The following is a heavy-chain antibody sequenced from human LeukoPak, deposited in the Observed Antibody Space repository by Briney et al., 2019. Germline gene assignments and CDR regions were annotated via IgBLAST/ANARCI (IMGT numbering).Heavy chain of an antibody. CDR1: GFTVSSNY. V-gene: IGHV3-23*01. D-gene: IGHD2-15*01. CDR2: ISGSGGST. CDR3: ANSPKYCSGGSCAVGDAFDI. J-gene: IGHJ3*02. Sequence: GGSLRLSCAASGFTVSSNYMSWVRKAPGKGLEWVSVISGSGGSTYYADSVKGRFTISRDNSKNTLYLQMNSLRAEDTAVYYCANSPKYCSGGSCAVGDAFDIWGQGTMVTVSS.